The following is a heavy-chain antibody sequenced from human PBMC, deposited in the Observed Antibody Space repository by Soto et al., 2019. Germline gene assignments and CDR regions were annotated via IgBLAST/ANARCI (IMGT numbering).Heavy chain of an antibody. J-gene: IGHJ5*02. CDR1: GYTFTSYD. Sequence: QVQLVQSGAEVKKPGASVKVACKASGYTFTSYDINWVRQATGQGLEWMGWMNPNSGNTGYAQKFQGRVTMTRNTSISTAYRELSSLRSEDTAVYYCERGATTAGNWFDPWGQGTLVTVSS. CDR3: ERGATTAGNWFDP. CDR2: MNPNSGNT. V-gene: IGHV1-8*01. D-gene: IGHD4-4*01.